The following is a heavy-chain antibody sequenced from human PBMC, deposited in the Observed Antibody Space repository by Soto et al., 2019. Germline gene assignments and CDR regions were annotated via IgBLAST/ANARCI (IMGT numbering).Heavy chain of an antibody. Sequence: GGSLRLSCAASGFTFSTYAVTWVRQAPGKGLEWVSGISGSGDSTYYADSVKGRFTISRDNSKNTLYLQMNSLRAEDTAVYYCAKGVPGIAVAGTGYFQHWGQGTLVTVSS. D-gene: IGHD6-19*01. CDR2: ISGSGDST. J-gene: IGHJ1*01. V-gene: IGHV3-23*01. CDR1: GFTFSTYA. CDR3: AKGVPGIAVAGTGYFQH.